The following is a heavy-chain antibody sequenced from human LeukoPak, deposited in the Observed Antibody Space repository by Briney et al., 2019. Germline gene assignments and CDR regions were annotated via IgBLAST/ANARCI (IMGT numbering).Heavy chain of an antibody. CDR2: NHYSWSP. Sequence: SVTLSLMRGVWGDPNRSFYWLGIREPPRRGLVCGGNNHYSWSPNYHPSLKGRITLSVDTSKNQFSLKLSSVPAADTAVYYCARYGGGQYSGSYLSFGHFDYWGQGPVVTVSS. J-gene: IGHJ4*02. CDR1: GDPNRSFY. V-gene: IGHV4-59*08. CDR3: ARYGGGQYSGSYLSFGHFDY. D-gene: IGHD1-26*01.